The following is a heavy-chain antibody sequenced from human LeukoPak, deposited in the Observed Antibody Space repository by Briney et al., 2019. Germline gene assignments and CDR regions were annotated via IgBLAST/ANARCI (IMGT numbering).Heavy chain of an antibody. CDR3: AGGRGTSCYLY. CDR1: GFTFRSYS. CDR2: ISSSSSYI. Sequence: GGSLRLSCAASGFTFRSYSMNGVRQAPGKGREGVSSISSSSSYIYYADSVKGRFTISRDNAKNSLYLQMNSLRAEDTAVYYCAGGRGTSCYLYWGQGTLVTVSS. V-gene: IGHV3-21*01. J-gene: IGHJ4*02. D-gene: IGHD2-2*01.